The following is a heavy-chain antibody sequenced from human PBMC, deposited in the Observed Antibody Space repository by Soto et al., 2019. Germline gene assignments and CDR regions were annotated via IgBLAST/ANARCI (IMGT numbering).Heavy chain of an antibody. D-gene: IGHD2-15*01. J-gene: IGHJ3*02. V-gene: IGHV1-69*13. Sequence: GASVKVSCKASGGTLSSYAISWVRQAPGQGLEWMGGIIPIFGTANYAQKFQGRVTITADESTSTAYMELSSLRSEDTAVYYCARGLGSNYCSGGSCYLAFDIWGQGTMVTVSS. CDR2: IIPIFGTA. CDR1: GGTLSSYA. CDR3: ARGLGSNYCSGGSCYLAFDI.